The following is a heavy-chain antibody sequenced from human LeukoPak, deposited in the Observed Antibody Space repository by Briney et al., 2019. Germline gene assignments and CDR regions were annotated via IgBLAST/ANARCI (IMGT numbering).Heavy chain of an antibody. V-gene: IGHV4-34*01. Sequence: SETLSLTCAVYGGSFSGYYWSWIRQPPGKGLEWVGEINYSGSTNYNPSLKSRVTISVDTSKNQFSLKLSCVTAADRAVYYCARAVIGMVRGVMSYYYYYHGMDVWGQGTTVTVSS. CDR2: INYSGST. J-gene: IGHJ6*02. CDR1: GGSFSGYY. CDR3: ARAVIGMVRGVMSYYYYYHGMDV. D-gene: IGHD3-10*01.